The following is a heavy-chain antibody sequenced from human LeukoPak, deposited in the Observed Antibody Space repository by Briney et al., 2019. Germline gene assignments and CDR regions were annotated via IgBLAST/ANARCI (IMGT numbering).Heavy chain of an antibody. D-gene: IGHD6-6*01. Sequence: SQTLSLTCTVSGGSISSGSYYWSWIRQPAGTGLEWIGRIYTSGSTNYNPSLKSRVTISVDTSKNQFSLKLSSVTAADTAVYYCARSFEYYYYMDVWGKGTTVTVSS. CDR3: ARSFEYYYYMDV. CDR1: GGSISSGSYY. J-gene: IGHJ6*03. CDR2: IYTSGST. V-gene: IGHV4-61*02.